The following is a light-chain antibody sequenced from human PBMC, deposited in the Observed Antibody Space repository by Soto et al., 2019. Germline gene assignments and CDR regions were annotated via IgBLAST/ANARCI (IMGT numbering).Light chain of an antibody. J-gene: IGKJ1*01. CDR2: GAS. V-gene: IGKV3-15*01. CDR1: QSVGSN. Sequence: EILMTQSPATLSLSPGERATLSCRASQSVGSNLAWYQQKPGQAPRLLIFGASTRATGFPARFSGSGSGTEFTLTISSLQSEDFAVYYCQQYNNWPRTFGQGTKVEIK. CDR3: QQYNNWPRT.